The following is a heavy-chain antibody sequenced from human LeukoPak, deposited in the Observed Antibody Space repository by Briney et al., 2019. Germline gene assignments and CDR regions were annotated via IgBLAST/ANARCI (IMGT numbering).Heavy chain of an antibody. V-gene: IGHV3-23*01. CDR2: ISGSGGST. CDR1: GFTFSSYS. Sequence: PGGSLRLSCAASGFTFSSYSMSWVRQAPGKGLEWVSAISGSGGSTYYADSVKGRFTISRDNSKNTLYLQMNSLRAEDTAVYYYAKEPVEEYCSGGSCKHFDYWGQGTLVTVSS. J-gene: IGHJ4*02. CDR3: AKEPVEEYCSGGSCKHFDY. D-gene: IGHD2-15*01.